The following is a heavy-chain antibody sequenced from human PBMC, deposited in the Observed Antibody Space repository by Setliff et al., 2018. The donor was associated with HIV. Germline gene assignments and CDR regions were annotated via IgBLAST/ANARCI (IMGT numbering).Heavy chain of an antibody. CDR1: GYTFGNYY. D-gene: IGHD1-1*01. CDR3: ARDSDQGATGHYGMDV. V-gene: IGHV1-46*01. J-gene: IGHJ6*02. CDR2: ISPSGGRP. Sequence: ASVKVSCKPSGYTFGNYYIHWVRQAPGQGPEWMGIISPSGGRPSYSQKFQGRVTMTWDTSTRTFYMQLRSLRSDDTAVYYCARDSDQGATGHYGMDVWGQGTTVTAP.